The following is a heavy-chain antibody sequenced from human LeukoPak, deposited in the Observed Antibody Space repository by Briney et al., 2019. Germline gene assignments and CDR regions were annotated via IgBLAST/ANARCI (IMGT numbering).Heavy chain of an antibody. CDR1: GFTFSSYA. D-gene: IGHD2-2*01. Sequence: GGSLRLSCAASGFTFSSYAMTWVRQAPGKGLEWVSGISGSGGSPYYADSVKGRFTISRDNSKNMLYLQMNSLRAEDTAVYYCAKGSRWDCSSTTCYPYNWFDPWGQGTLVTVSS. CDR2: ISGSGGSP. CDR3: AKGSRWDCSSTTCYPYNWFDP. V-gene: IGHV3-23*01. J-gene: IGHJ5*02.